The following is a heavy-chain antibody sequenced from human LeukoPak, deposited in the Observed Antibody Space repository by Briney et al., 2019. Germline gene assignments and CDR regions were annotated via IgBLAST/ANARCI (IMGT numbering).Heavy chain of an antibody. CDR1: GGTFSSYA. CDR2: IIPIFGTA. V-gene: IGHV1-69*05. Sequence: SVKVSCKASGGTFSSYAISWVRQAPGQGLEWMGGIIPIFGTANYAQKFQGRVTITTDESTSTAYMELSSLRSEDTAVYYCARSCSSTSCYSYNWFDPGAREPWSPSPQ. CDR3: ARSCSSTSCYSYNWFDP. D-gene: IGHD2-2*01. J-gene: IGHJ5*02.